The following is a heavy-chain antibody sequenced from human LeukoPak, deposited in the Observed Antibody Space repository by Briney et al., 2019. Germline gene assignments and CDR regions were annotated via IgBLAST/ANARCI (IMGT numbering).Heavy chain of an antibody. D-gene: IGHD4-23*01. CDR1: GFTFSSNT. Sequence: QPGGSLRLSCXASGFTFSSNTMSWVRQAPGKGLEWVSVISGSGGNTYYADSVKGRFTISRDNSKNTLYLQMNSLRPEDTAVYYCAKASGGNVVYWGQGTLVTVSS. CDR2: ISGSGGNT. V-gene: IGHV3-23*01. CDR3: AKASGGNVVY. J-gene: IGHJ4*02.